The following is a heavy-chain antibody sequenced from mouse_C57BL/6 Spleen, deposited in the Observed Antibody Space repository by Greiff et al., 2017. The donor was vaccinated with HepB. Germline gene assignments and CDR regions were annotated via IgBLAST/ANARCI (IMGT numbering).Heavy chain of an antibody. Sequence: QVQLQQSGPELVKPGASVKISCKASGYAFSSSWMNWVKQRPGKGLEWIGRIYPGDGDTNYNGKFKGKATLTADKSSRPAYMQLSSLTSEDSAVYFCARTLLRSYAMDYWGQGTSVTVSS. V-gene: IGHV1-82*01. J-gene: IGHJ4*01. CDR3: ARTLLRSYAMDY. D-gene: IGHD1-2*01. CDR2: IYPGDGDT. CDR1: GYAFSSSW.